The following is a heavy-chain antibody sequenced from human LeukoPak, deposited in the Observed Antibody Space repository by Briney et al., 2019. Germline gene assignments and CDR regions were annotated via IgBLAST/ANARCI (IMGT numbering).Heavy chain of an antibody. J-gene: IGHJ4*02. V-gene: IGHV3-23*01. CDR2: ISGSGGNT. D-gene: IGHD2-2*01. CDR1: GFTFSSYG. CDR3: AKSHTSSYEEN. Sequence: HAGGSLRLSCAASGFTFSSYGMSWVRQAPGKGLEWVSAISGSGGNTYYADSVKGRFTISRDNSKNTLYLQMNSLRAEDTAVYYCAKSHTSSYEENWGQGTLVTVSS.